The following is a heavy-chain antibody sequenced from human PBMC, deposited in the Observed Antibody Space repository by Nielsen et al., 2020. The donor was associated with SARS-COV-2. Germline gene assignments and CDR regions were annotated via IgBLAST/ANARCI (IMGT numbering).Heavy chain of an antibody. J-gene: IGHJ6*02. CDR3: AKDHPPVRADYGSGSYYLPVYYYYYGMDV. V-gene: IGHV3-43*01. CDR2: ISGSGGST. D-gene: IGHD3-10*01. Sequence: PGKGLEWVSAISGSGGSTYYADSVKGRFTISRDNSKNSLYLQMNSLRTEDTALYYCAKDHPPVRADYGSGSYYLPVYYYYYGMDVWGRGTTVTVSS.